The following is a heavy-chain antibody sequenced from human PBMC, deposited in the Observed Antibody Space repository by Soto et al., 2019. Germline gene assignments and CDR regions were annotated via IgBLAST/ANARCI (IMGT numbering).Heavy chain of an antibody. CDR1: GGNIRSYD. CDR3: ARGGRVPAASYYYGMDV. J-gene: IGHJ6*02. CDR2: IYYIGST. Sequence: SETLSITCTVSGGNIRSYDWSWIRQPPGKGLEWIGYIYYIGSTNYTPSLKSRVTISVDTSKNQFSLKLSSVTAADTAVYYCARGGRVPAASYYYGMDVWGQGTTVTVSS. V-gene: IGHV4-59*01. D-gene: IGHD2-2*01.